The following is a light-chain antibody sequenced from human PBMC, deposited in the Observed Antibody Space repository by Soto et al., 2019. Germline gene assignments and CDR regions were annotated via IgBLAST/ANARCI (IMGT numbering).Light chain of an antibody. V-gene: IGLV2-14*01. Sequence: QSALTQPASVSGSPGQSITISCTGTSSDVGGYNYVSWYQQHPGKAPKLMIYGVSNRPSGVSHRFSGSKSGNTASLTISGLQAEYEADYYCSSYTSSSTVVFGGGTKLTVL. CDR3: SSYTSSSTVV. J-gene: IGLJ2*01. CDR2: GVS. CDR1: SSDVGGYNY.